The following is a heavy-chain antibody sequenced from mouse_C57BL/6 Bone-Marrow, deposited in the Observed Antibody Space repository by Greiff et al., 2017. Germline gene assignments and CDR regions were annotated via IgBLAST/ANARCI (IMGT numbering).Heavy chain of an antibody. CDR1: GFNIKGYY. J-gene: IGHJ1*03. CDR3: TTWVTTGDCDV. CDR2: IDPEDGDT. V-gene: IGHV14-1*01. Sequence: VQLQQSGAELVRPGASVKLSCTASGFNIKGYYMHWVKQRPEQGLEWIGRIDPEDGDTDSAPQFQGKATMTADTSSNTAYLQLSSLTSEDTADYYCTTWVTTGDCDVWGTGTSVTVSS. D-gene: IGHD2-13*01.